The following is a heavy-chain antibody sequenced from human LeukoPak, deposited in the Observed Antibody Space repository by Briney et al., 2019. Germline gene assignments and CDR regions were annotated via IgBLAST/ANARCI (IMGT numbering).Heavy chain of an antibody. D-gene: IGHD1-14*01. CDR2: INPKTGGT. J-gene: IGHJ4*02. Sequence: GASVKVSRKASGYTFTGYYMHWVRQAPGQGLEWMGWINPKTGGTSYAQKFQGRVTMTRDTSISTVNMELSRLTSDDTAVYYCARATAENDHWGQGTLVTVSS. CDR3: ARATAENDH. CDR1: GYTFTGYY. V-gene: IGHV1-2*02.